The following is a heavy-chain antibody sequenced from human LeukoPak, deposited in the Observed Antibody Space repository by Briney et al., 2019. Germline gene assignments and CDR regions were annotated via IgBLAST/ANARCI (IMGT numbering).Heavy chain of an antibody. D-gene: IGHD3-3*01. CDR2: INPNSGGT. J-gene: IGHJ5*02. CDR1: GYTFTDYY. Sequence: ASVKVSCKASGYTFTDYYMHWVRQAPGQGLEWMGWINPNSGGTNYAQKFQGRVTMTRDTSISTAYMELSRLRSDDTAVYYCARGGYDFWSGYSPYNWFDPWGQGTLVTVSS. CDR3: ARGGYDFWSGYSPYNWFDP. V-gene: IGHV1-2*02.